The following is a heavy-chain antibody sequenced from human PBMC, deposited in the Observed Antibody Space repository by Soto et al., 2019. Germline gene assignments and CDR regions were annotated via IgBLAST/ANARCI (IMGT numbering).Heavy chain of an antibody. V-gene: IGHV4-39*01. Sequence: QVQLQESGPGLVKPSETLPLSCTVSAASISSSSDYWAWIRQAPGRGLEWIGSIYHTGTAYYSPSLKSRVTLSVETSKNYFALKLSSVTASDTAVYFCARHGPSAPRGFFDAWCQGSLVTVSS. CDR3: ARHGPSAPRGFFDA. D-gene: IGHD3-10*01. CDR2: IYHTGTA. CDR1: AASISSSSDY. J-gene: IGHJ5*02.